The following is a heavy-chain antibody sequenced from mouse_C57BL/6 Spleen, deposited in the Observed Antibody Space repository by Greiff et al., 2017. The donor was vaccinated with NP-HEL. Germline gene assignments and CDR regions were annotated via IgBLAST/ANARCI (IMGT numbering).Heavy chain of an antibody. CDR3: ARRWLLPTFYAMDY. V-gene: IGHV5-12*01. J-gene: IGHJ4*01. Sequence: EVQLVESGGGLVQPGGSLKLSCAASGFTFSDYYMYWVRQTPEKRLEWVAYISNGGGSTYYPDTVKGRFTISRDNAKNTLYLQMSRLKSEDTAMYYCARRWLLPTFYAMDYWGQGTSVTVSS. D-gene: IGHD2-3*01. CDR2: ISNGGGST. CDR1: GFTFSDYY.